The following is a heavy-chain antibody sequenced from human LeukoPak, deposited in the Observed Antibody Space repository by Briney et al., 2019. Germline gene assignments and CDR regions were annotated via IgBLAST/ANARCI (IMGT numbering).Heavy chain of an antibody. V-gene: IGHV1-69*13. CDR2: IIPIFGTA. D-gene: IGHD6-6*01. CDR3: ARDHSQEAYSSSSSGSWYFDL. Sequence: ASVKVSCKASGGTFSSYAISWVRQAPGQGLEWMGGIIPIFGTANYAQKFQGRVTITADESTSTAYMELSSLRSEDTAVYYCARDHSQEAYSSSSSGSWYFDLWGRGTLVTVSS. J-gene: IGHJ2*01. CDR1: GGTFSSYA.